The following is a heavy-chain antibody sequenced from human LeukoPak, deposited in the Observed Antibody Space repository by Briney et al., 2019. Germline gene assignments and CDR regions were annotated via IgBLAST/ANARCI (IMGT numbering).Heavy chain of an antibody. V-gene: IGHV3-33*01. D-gene: IGHD1/OR15-1a*01. CDR2: IWYVGSKK. CDR1: GFTFNRYG. CDR3: TIAKVGGNTYDY. J-gene: IGHJ4*02. Sequence: RSLRPSCEASGFTFNRYGLLWVRQAPGAGLECGAVIWYVGSKKFFADPVKGRFTLSRDNSKNTLYLQVNSLRVDDTAVYICTIAKVGGNTYDYWGQGTLVTVSS.